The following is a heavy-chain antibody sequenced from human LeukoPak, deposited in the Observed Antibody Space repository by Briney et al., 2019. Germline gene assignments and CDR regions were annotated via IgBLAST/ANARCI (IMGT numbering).Heavy chain of an antibody. CDR1: GYTLTELS. CDR3: ARDSEVEPDYYYYGMDV. J-gene: IGHJ6*02. D-gene: IGHD1-14*01. CDR2: FDPEDGET. Sequence: ASVKVSCKVSGYTLTELSMHWVRQAPGKGLEWMGGFDPEDGETIYAQKFQGRVTMTEDTSTSTAYMELRSLRSDDTAVYYCARDSEVEPDYYYYGMDVWGQGTTVTVSS. V-gene: IGHV1-24*01.